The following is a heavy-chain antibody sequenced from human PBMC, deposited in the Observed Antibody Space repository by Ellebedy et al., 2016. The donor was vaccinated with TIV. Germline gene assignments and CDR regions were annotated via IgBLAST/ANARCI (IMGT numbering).Heavy chain of an antibody. CDR1: GLTFSSYD. CDR3: VGFGVFNL. Sequence: PGGSLRLSCAASGLTFSSYDMSWVRQAPGKGLEWVSGISGSGGSTYYADSVKGRFTISRENAKNALFLQMDGLRVDDSAVYYCVGFGVFNLWGQGAPVTVSS. CDR2: ISGSGGST. D-gene: IGHD3-3*01. J-gene: IGHJ5*02. V-gene: IGHV3-23*01.